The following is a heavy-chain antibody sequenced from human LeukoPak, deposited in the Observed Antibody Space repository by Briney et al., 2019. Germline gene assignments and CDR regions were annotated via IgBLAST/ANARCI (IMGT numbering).Heavy chain of an antibody. D-gene: IGHD3-10*01. CDR3: ASEGHYFHSGNYGRPSDYYFDF. V-gene: IGHV3-7*01. CDR2: IKQDGSEK. Sequence: GGSLRLSCAASGFTFSSYWMSWVRQAPGKGLEWVANIKQDGSEKYYVDSVKGRFTISRDNAKNSLYLQMNSLRAEDTAVYYCASEGHYFHSGNYGRPSDYYFDFWGQGTLVTVSS. J-gene: IGHJ4*02. CDR1: GFTFSSYW.